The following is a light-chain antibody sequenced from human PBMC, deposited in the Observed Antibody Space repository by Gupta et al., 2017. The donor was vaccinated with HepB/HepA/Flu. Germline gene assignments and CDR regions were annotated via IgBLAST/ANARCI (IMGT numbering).Light chain of an antibody. Sequence: QSVLTQPPSVSAAPGQKVTISFSGSSSNLANHYVSWYQQVPGTAPKLLIHDTTKRPSGIPDRFSGSKSGTSATLGITGPQTGDEADYYCLTWDSSLSAGVFGGGTKLTVL. CDR1: SSNLANHY. J-gene: IGLJ2*01. CDR2: DTT. V-gene: IGLV1-51*01. CDR3: LTWDSSLSAGV.